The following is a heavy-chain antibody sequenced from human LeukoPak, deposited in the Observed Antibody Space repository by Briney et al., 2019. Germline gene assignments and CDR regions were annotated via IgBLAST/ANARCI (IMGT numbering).Heavy chain of an antibody. CDR1: GGSISSYY. Sequence: SETLSLTCTVSGGSISSYYWSWIRQPAGKGLEWIGRIYTSGSTNYNPSLKSRVTMSVDTSKNQFSLKLSSVTAADTAVYYCARGKVTYYYDSSGYRAEYFQHWGQGTLVTVSS. CDR3: ARGKVTYYYDSSGYRAEYFQH. D-gene: IGHD3-22*01. CDR2: IYTSGST. V-gene: IGHV4-4*07. J-gene: IGHJ1*01.